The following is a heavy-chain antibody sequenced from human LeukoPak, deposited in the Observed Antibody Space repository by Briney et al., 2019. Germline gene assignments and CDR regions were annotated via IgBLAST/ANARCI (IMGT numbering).Heavy chain of an antibody. CDR3: ARGFYGSGSRRFDY. CDR2: IYYSGST. CDR1: GGSISSHY. V-gene: IGHV4-59*11. D-gene: IGHD3-10*01. J-gene: IGHJ4*02. Sequence: SETLSLTCTVSGGSISSHYWSWIRQPPGKGLEWIGYIYYSGSTNYNPSLKSRVTISLETSKNQFSLKLSSVTAADTAVYYCARGFYGSGSRRFDYWGQGTLVTVSS.